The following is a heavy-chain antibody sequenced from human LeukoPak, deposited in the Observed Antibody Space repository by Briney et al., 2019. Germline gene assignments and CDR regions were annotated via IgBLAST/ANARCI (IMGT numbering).Heavy chain of an antibody. CDR3: AKAEGYDILTGLDY. CDR2: IGASGGST. D-gene: IGHD3-9*01. V-gene: IGHV3-23*01. J-gene: IGHJ4*02. Sequence: PGGSLRLSCAASGFTFSGYDFHWVRQATGRGLEWVSGIGASGGSTYYADSVKGRFTISRDNSKNTLYLQMNSLRTEDTAVYYCAKAEGYDILTGLDYWGQGTLVTVSS. CDR1: GFTFSGYD.